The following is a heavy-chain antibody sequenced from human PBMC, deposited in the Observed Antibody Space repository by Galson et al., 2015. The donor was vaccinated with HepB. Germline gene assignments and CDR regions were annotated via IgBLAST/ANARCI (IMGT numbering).Heavy chain of an antibody. J-gene: IGHJ4*02. Sequence: SLRLSCAASGFTFTDFGMHWVRQAPGKGLEWVALIWFDGTNQYYADSVKGRFTISRDNSKNTLNLQMNSLRAEDTAVYYCAREAHIAVAAFDTWGQGTLVTVSS. CDR1: GFTFTDFG. D-gene: IGHD2-21*01. V-gene: IGHV3-33*01. CDR3: AREAHIAVAAFDT. CDR2: IWFDGTNQ.